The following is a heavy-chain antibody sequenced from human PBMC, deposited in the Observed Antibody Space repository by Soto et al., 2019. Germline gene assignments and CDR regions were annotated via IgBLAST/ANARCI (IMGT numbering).Heavy chain of an antibody. J-gene: IGHJ4*02. D-gene: IGHD6-13*01. V-gene: IGHV3-21*06. CDR2: ISSSSRYI. CDR1: AFTFNTYS. Sequence: EVQLVESGGGLVKPGGSLRLSCTASAFTFNTYSMNWVRQAPGKGLESVSSISSSSRYIYYTDSVKGRFTVSRDNAKNSLYLQMNSLRAEGTGVCYCARVLAAVRGTFDSWGQGTLVTVSS. CDR3: ARVLAAVRGTFDS.